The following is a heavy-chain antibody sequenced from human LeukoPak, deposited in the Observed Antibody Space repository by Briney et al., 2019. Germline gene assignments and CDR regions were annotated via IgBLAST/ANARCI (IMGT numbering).Heavy chain of an antibody. CDR1: GFTFSNYG. Sequence: GGSLRLSCAASGFTFSNYGMIWVRQAAGKGLEWVSGISGSGGSTYLADSVKGRFTISRDNAKNSLYLQMNSLRAEDTAVYYCARSGDYAYYYYYMDVWGKGTTVTVSS. D-gene: IGHD4-17*01. CDR2: ISGSGGST. V-gene: IGHV3-23*01. J-gene: IGHJ6*03. CDR3: ARSGDYAYYYYYMDV.